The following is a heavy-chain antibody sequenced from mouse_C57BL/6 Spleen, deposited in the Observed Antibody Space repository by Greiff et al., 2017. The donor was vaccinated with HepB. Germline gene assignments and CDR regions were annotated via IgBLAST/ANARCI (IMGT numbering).Heavy chain of an antibody. Sequence: EVQLQQSGAELVKPGASVKLSCTASGFNIKDYYMHWVKQRTEQGLEGIGRIDPEDGETKYAPKFQGKATITADSSYNTAYLQLSRLTSEDTAVYYWARSGWSSYGFSYWGQGTLVTVSA. CDR2: IDPEDGET. V-gene: IGHV14-2*01. CDR3: ARSGWSSYGFSY. J-gene: IGHJ3*01. CDR1: GFNIKDYY. D-gene: IGHD1-1*01.